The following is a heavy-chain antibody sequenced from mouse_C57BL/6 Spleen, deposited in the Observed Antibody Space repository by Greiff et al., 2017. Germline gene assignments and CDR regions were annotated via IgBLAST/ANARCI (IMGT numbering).Heavy chain of an antibody. V-gene: IGHV1-52*01. J-gene: IGHJ2*01. D-gene: IGHD2-13*01. CDR1: GYTFTSYW. CDR2: IDPSDSDT. CDR3: ASLYYGDDY. Sequence: VQLQQSGAELVRPGSSVKLSCKASGYTFTSYWMHWVKQRPIQGLEWIGNIDPSDSDTHYNQKFKDKATLTVDKSSSTAYMQLSSLTSEDSADYYCASLYYGDDYWGQGTTLTVSS.